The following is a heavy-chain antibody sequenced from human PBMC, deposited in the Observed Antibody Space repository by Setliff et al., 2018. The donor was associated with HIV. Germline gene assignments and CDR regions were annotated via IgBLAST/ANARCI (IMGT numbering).Heavy chain of an antibody. J-gene: IGHJ6*03. CDR3: ARGGDWDDNYYMDV. CDR2: TYYRSKWSN. Sequence: QTLSLTCAISGDSVSSNTAAWNWIRQSPSRGLEWLGRTYYRSKWSNDYAVSVKSRITINPDTSKNQFSLQLNSVTPEDTAVYFCARGGDWDDNYYMDVWGKGTTVTVSS. D-gene: IGHD1-1*01. CDR1: GDSVSSNTAA. V-gene: IGHV6-1*01.